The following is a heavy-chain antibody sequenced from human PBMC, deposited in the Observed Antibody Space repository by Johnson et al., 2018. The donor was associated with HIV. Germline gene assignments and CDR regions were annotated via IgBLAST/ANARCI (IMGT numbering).Heavy chain of an antibody. Sequence: VQLMESGGGLVQTGGSLRLSCAASGFSLSNYWMSWVRQAPGKGLEWVANIKQDGSEKYYVDSVKGRFTISRDNAKNSLFLQMNSLRAEDTGVYYCATDILFGTTRSDHDAFDTWGQGTMVTVSS. J-gene: IGHJ3*02. D-gene: IGHD1-1*01. CDR1: GFSLSNYW. CDR2: IKQDGSEK. CDR3: ATDILFGTTRSDHDAFDT. V-gene: IGHV3-7*01.